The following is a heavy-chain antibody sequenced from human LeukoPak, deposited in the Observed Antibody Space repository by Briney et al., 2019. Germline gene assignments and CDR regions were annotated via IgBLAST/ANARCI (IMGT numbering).Heavy chain of an antibody. CDR3: ARLIIYNYVYYMDV. V-gene: IGHV3-48*03. CDR1: GFTFSSYE. Sequence: GGSLRLSCAASGFTFSSYEMNWVRQAPGKGLEWVSYISSSGSTIYYADSVKGRFTMSRDYAKNSVYLQMNSLKVEDTAVYYCARLIIYNYVYYMDVWGKGTTVTVSS. D-gene: IGHD5-18*01. CDR2: ISSSGSTI. J-gene: IGHJ6*03.